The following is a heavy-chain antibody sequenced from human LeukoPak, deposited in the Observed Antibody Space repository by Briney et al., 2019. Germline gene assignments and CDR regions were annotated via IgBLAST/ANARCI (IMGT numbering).Heavy chain of an antibody. D-gene: IGHD3-3*01. CDR2: ISSRRSYI. V-gene: IGHV3-21*01. CDR3: ARALVDFWSGYYPPFDY. Sequence: GGSLRLSCAASGFTFSSYSMNWVREAPGKGLEWGSSISSRRSYIYYADSVKGRVTISRDNAKNSLYLQMNSLRAENTAVYYCARALVDFWSGYYPPFDYWGQGTLVTVSS. CDR1: GFTFSSYS. J-gene: IGHJ4*02.